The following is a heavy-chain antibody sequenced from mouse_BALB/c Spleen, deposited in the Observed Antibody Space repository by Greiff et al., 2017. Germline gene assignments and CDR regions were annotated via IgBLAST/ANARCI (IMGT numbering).Heavy chain of an antibody. J-gene: IGHJ3*01. Sequence: EVKLQESGGGLVQPGESLKLSCESNEYEFPSHDMSWVRKTPEKRLELVAAINSDGGSTYYPDTMERRFIISRDNTKKTLYLQMSSLRSEDTALYYCARHGYGNYFAWFAYWGQGTLVTVSA. CDR1: EYEFPSHD. CDR2: INSDGGST. D-gene: IGHD2-1*01. CDR3: ARHGYGNYFAWFAY. V-gene: IGHV5-2*01.